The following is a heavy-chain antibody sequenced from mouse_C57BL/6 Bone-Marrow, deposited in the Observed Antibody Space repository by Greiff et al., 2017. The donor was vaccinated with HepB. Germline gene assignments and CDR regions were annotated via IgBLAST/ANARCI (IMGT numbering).Heavy chain of an antibody. CDR3: ARGGAPTVVAADWYCDV. CDR2: IHPNSGST. V-gene: IGHV1-64*01. J-gene: IGHJ1*03. D-gene: IGHD1-1*01. CDR1: GYTFTSYW. Sequence: VQLQQSGAELVKPGASVKLSCKASGYTFTSYWMHWVKQRPGQGLEWIGMIHPNSGSTNYNEKFKSKATLTVDKSSSTAYMQLSSLTSEDSAVYYCARGGAPTVVAADWYCDVWGTGTTLTVSS.